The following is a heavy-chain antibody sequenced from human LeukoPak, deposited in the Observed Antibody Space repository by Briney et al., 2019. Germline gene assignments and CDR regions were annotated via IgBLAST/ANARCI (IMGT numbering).Heavy chain of an antibody. V-gene: IGHV3-21*01. CDR2: ISSSSSYI. CDR3: ARDLITIFGVVLYNWFDP. J-gene: IGHJ5*02. Sequence: GGSLRLSCAASGFTFSSYSMTWVRQAPGKGLEWVSSISSSSSYIYYADSVKGRFTISRDNAKNSLYLQMNSLRAEDTAVYYCARDLITIFGVVLYNWFDPWGQGTLVTVSS. D-gene: IGHD3-3*01. CDR1: GFTFSSYS.